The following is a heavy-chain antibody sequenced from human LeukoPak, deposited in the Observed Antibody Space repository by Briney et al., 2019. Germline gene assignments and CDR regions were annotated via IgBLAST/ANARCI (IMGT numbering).Heavy chain of an antibody. Sequence: GASVKVSCKASGYTFTGYYMHWVRQAPGQGLEWMGWINPNSGGTNYAQKFQGRVTMTRDTSISTAYMELSRLRSDDTAVYYCARGAEVDILTGYPAPDYWGQGTLVTVSP. J-gene: IGHJ4*02. CDR3: ARGAEVDILTGYPAPDY. CDR1: GYTFTGYY. V-gene: IGHV1-2*02. CDR2: INPNSGGT. D-gene: IGHD3-9*01.